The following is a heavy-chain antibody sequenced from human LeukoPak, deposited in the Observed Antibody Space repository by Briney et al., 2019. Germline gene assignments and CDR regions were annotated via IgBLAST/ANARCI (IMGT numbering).Heavy chain of an antibody. CDR2: IVVGSGNT. CDR3: AADLFYYDSSGLFDY. CDR1: GFTFTSSA. V-gene: IGHV1-58*02. J-gene: IGHJ4*02. Sequence: GASVKVSCKASGFTFTSSAMQWVRQARGQRLEWIGWIVVGSGNTNYAQKFQERVTITRDMSTSTAYMELSSLRSEDTAVYYCAADLFYYDSSGLFDYWGQGTLVTVSS. D-gene: IGHD3-22*01.